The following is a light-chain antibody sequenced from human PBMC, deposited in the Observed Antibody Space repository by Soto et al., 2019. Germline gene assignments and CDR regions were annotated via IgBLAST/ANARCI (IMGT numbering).Light chain of an antibody. J-gene: IGKJ1*01. Sequence: EIVLTQSPGTLSLSLGERATLSCWASQTISNSYLAWYQHKSGQAPRLLISAASSRATGIPDRFSGSGSGTDFTLTISRLEPEDFAVYYCQQYVNTVRTFGQGTKVDIK. CDR2: AAS. CDR1: QTISNSY. V-gene: IGKV3-20*01. CDR3: QQYVNTVRT.